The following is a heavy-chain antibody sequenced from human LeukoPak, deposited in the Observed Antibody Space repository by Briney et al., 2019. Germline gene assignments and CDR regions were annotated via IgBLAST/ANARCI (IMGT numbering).Heavy chain of an antibody. CDR1: GFTFSDYW. J-gene: IGHJ4*02. Sequence: PGGSLRLSCAASGFTFSDYWMHWVRQAPGEGLVWVSRIKNDGRSTTYADSVKGRSTISRDNAKITLYLQMNSLRAEDTAVYYCVRSALFDGSGYYLDFWGQGALVTVSS. D-gene: IGHD3-22*01. V-gene: IGHV3-74*01. CDR3: VRSALFDGSGYYLDF. CDR2: IKNDGRST.